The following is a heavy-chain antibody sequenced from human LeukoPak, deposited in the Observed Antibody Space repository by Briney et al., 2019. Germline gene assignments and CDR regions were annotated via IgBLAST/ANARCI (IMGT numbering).Heavy chain of an antibody. CDR3: STDSGRSYFYFDV. CDR1: GFGLSVLS. D-gene: IGHD3-10*01. CDR2: IRPETGEP. V-gene: IGHV1-24*01. Sequence: GASVKVSCKISGFGLSVLSIHWMRQAPGKGLEWVGGIRPETGEPIFAQEFRGRVTITDDTFTDTGYLELRGLTSEDTAVYYYSTDSGRSYFYFDVWGQGTLVTVSS. J-gene: IGHJ4*02.